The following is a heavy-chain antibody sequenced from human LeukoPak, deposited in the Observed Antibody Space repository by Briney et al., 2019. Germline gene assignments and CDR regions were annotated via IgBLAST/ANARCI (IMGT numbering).Heavy chain of an antibody. CDR1: GFDFNNYV. J-gene: IGHJ4*02. V-gene: IGHV3-30-3*01. CDR3: AREPTAMIL. D-gene: IGHD5-18*01. Sequence: GGSLRLSCAASGFDFNNYVMHWVRQAPGKGLEWVAVISYDGSNIYYSDSVKGRFTISRDNAKNSLYLQMNSLRAEDTAVYYCAREPTAMILWGQGTLVTVSS. CDR2: ISYDGSNI.